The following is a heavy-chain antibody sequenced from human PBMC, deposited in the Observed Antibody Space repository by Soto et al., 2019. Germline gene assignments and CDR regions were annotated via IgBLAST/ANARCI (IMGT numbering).Heavy chain of an antibody. Sequence: LRLSCVASGFTFSKYSMNWVRQAPDKGLEWVSAISSGSSYIYYADSVKGRFTISRDNGENSLYLQMNSLRTEDTAIYYYARQPGNSIRGYPNYVDPWVPGTLV. V-gene: IGHV3-21*01. CDR2: ISSGSSYI. J-gene: IGHJ5*02. D-gene: IGHD3-22*01. CDR3: ARQPGNSIRGYPNYVDP. CDR1: GFTFSKYS.